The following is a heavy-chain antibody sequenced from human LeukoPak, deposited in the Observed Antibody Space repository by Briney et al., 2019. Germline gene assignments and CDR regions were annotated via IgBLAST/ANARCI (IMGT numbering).Heavy chain of an antibody. Sequence: SETLSLTCTVSGGSISSYYWSWIRQPPGKGLEWIGYIYYSGSTKYNPSLKSRVSISVDTSKNQFSLKLSSVTAADTAVHYCARGAGAGYNLQPFDYWGQGTLVTVSS. CDR1: GGSISSYY. J-gene: IGHJ4*02. D-gene: IGHD5-24*01. CDR3: ARGAGAGYNLQPFDY. V-gene: IGHV4-59*08. CDR2: IYYSGST.